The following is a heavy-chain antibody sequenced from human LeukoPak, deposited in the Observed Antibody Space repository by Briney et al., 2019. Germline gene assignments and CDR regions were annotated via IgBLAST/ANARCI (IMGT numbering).Heavy chain of an antibody. CDR3: TRGYGHYDSSGYH. D-gene: IGHD3-22*01. J-gene: IGHJ4*02. CDR1: GFTLGDFA. V-gene: IGHV3-49*04. Sequence: GGSLRLSCTASGFTLGDFAVSWVRQAPGKGLDWVGFMRSKVDAETTGYAGSVKGRFTVSRDDSKSIAYLQMNSLKTEDTAVYSCTRGYGHYDSSGYHWGQGTLVTVSS. CDR2: MRSKVDAETT.